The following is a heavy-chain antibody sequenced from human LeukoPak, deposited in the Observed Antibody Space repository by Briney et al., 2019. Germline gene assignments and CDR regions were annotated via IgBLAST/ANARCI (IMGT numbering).Heavy chain of an antibody. D-gene: IGHD3-22*01. J-gene: IGHJ4*02. CDR1: GGSITNNNYN. CDR2: LYYSGST. Sequence: SETLSLTCTVSGGSITNNNYNWDWIRQPPGRGLEWIGDLYYSGSTHYNPSLKSRVTISVDTSKNQFSLKLSSVTAADTAVYYCARQGYYYDSSGYYYALLGDYWGQGTLVTVSS. CDR3: ARQGYYYDSSGYYYALLGDY. V-gene: IGHV4-39*01.